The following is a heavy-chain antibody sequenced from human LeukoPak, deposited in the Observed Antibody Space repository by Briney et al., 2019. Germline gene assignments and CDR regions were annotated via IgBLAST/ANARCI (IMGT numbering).Heavy chain of an antibody. Sequence: GGSLRLSCAATGITFSSHAMSWVRQAPGKGLEWVSLISGSGGHTYYGDSVKGRFTISRDNSTNRLYLQMNSLRPEDTAVYYCAKGGAATMRDGYNYYYYYMEVWGRGTTVTVSS. D-gene: IGHD5-24*01. J-gene: IGHJ6*03. CDR2: ISGSGGHT. V-gene: IGHV3-23*01. CDR1: GITFSSHA. CDR3: AKGGAATMRDGYNYYYYYMEV.